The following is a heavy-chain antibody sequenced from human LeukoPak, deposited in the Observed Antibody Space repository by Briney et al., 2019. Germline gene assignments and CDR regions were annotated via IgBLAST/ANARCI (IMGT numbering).Heavy chain of an antibody. D-gene: IGHD1-26*01. CDR2: MNPNSGNT. V-gene: IGHV1-8*01. CDR1: GYTFTSYD. J-gene: IGHJ6*03. CDR3: ARAKRELPSYYYYMDV. Sequence: AASLKVSCKASGYTFTSYDINWVRQATGQGLEWMGWMNPNSGNTGYAQKFQGRVTMTRNTSISTAYMELSSLRSEDTAVYYCARAKRELPSYYYYMDVWGKGTTVTVSS.